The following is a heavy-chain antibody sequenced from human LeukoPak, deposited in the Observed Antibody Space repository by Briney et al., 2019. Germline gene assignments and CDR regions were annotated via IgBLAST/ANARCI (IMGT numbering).Heavy chain of an antibody. Sequence: QTGGSLRLSCAASGFTFSNHGMNWVRQAPGKGLEWVANIKQDGSEKNYVDSVKGRFTISRDNAKNSVDLQMNSLRAEDTAVYYCAELGITMIGGVWGKGTTVTISS. D-gene: IGHD3-10*02. CDR2: IKQDGSEK. V-gene: IGHV3-7*01. J-gene: IGHJ6*04. CDR1: GFTFSNHG. CDR3: AELGITMIGGV.